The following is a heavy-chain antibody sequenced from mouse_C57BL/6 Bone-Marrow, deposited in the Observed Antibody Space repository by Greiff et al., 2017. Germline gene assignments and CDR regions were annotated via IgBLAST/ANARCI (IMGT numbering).Heavy chain of an antibody. CDR2: IRNKANGYTT. CDR3: ARYEGYSYYFDY. Sequence: EVQLVESGGGLVQPGGSLSLSCAASGFTFTDYYMIWVRQPPGKALEWLGFIRNKANGYTTEYSASVKGRFTISRDNSQSILYLQMNALRAEDSATYYCARYEGYSYYFDYWGQGTTLTVSS. J-gene: IGHJ2*01. V-gene: IGHV7-3*01. D-gene: IGHD3-1*01. CDR1: GFTFTDYY.